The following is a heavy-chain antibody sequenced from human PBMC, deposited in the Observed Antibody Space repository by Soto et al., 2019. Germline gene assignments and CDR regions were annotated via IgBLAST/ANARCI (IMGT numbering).Heavy chain of an antibody. V-gene: IGHV1-69*13. Sequence: SVKVSCKASGGTFSSYAISWVRQAPGQGLEWMGGIIPIFGTANYAQKFQGRVTITADESTSTAYMELSSLRSEDTAVYYCASRAEYYYDSSGYRNGAFDIWGQGTMVTVSS. J-gene: IGHJ3*02. CDR3: ASRAEYYYDSSGYRNGAFDI. D-gene: IGHD3-22*01. CDR2: IIPIFGTA. CDR1: GGTFSSYA.